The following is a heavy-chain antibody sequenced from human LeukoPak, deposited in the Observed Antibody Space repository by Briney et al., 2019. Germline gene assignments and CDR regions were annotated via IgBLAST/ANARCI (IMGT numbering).Heavy chain of an antibody. CDR2: INPNSGDT. CDR3: ARGNPTDDSRRSGMS. CDR1: GYTFTSYD. Sequence: ASAKVSCKASGYTFTSYDINWVRQATGQGLEWMGWINPNSGDTRYTQKFQGTVTMTRGTSISTAYMELSRLRSDDTAVYYCARGNPTDDSRRSGMSWGQGTPVTVSS. V-gene: IGHV1-2*02. D-gene: IGHD1-14*01. J-gene: IGHJ5*02.